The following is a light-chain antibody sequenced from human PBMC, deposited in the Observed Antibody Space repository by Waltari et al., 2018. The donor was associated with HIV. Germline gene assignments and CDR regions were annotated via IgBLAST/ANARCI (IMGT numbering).Light chain of an antibody. CDR1: TSEFGLSTL. J-gene: IGLJ2*01. Sequence: QSTLTQPAPVSGSPGQSITISCTGSTSEFGLSTLISWYQQHPGGVPKVIIYEVFSRPSGISSRFSGSRSANTASLTISWLQPEDEADYYCASFTSNYTLIFGGGTKVTVL. CDR2: EVF. V-gene: IGLV2-23*02. CDR3: ASFTSNYTLI.